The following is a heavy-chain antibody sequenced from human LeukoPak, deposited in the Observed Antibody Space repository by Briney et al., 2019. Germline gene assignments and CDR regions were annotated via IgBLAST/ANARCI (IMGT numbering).Heavy chain of an antibody. J-gene: IGHJ6*03. V-gene: IGHV3-48*04. CDR3: ARVPSGAYDILTGYYYYYMDV. CDR1: GFTFSSYW. CDR2: ISSSGSTI. Sequence: TGGSLRLSCAASGFTFSSYWMSWVRQAPGKGLEWVSYISSSGSTIYYADSVKGRFTISRDNAKNSLYLQMNSLRAEDTAVYYCARVPSGAYDILTGYYYYYMDVWGKGTTVTISS. D-gene: IGHD3-9*01.